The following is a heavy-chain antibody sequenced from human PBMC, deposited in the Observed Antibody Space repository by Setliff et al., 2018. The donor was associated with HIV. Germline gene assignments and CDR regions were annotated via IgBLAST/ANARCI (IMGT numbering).Heavy chain of an antibody. CDR1: GYSISNGYY. J-gene: IGHJ4*02. V-gene: IGHV4-38-2*01. CDR3: ARQAWHSGRNGYFVDY. Sequence: SETLSLTCGVSGYSISNGYYWGWFRQSPGKGLEWIATIYQTGSIYYNPSLQNRVTLLLDMSKNQFSLKLSSATAADTAVYYCARQAWHSGRNGYFVDYWGQGMLVTV. CDR2: IYQTGSI. D-gene: IGHD3-22*01.